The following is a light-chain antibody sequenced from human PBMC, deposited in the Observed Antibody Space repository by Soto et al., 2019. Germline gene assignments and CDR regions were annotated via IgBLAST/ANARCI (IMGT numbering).Light chain of an antibody. CDR1: QGIKND. Sequence: AIQMTQSPSSLYASVGDSVTITCRASQGIKNDFGWYQQKPGQAPKLLIYAASSLQRGVQSRFSGSGSGTDFTLTLSSLQPEDFATYYCLQDYDYPLTVGPGTKVDLK. J-gene: IGKJ3*01. CDR2: AAS. CDR3: LQDYDYPLT. V-gene: IGKV1-6*01.